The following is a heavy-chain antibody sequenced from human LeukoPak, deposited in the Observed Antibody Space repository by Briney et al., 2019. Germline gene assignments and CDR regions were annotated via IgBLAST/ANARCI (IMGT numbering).Heavy chain of an antibody. J-gene: IGHJ4*02. V-gene: IGHV3-23*01. D-gene: IGHD2-2*01. Sequence: PGGSLRLSCAASGFTFSSYAMSWVRQAPGKGLEWVSAISGSGGSTYYADSVKGRFTISRDNSKNTLYLQMNSLRAEDTAVYYCAKDLRPYCSSTSCRLFDDWGQGTLVTVSS. CDR2: ISGSGGST. CDR1: GFTFSSYA. CDR3: AKDLRPYCSSTSCRLFDD.